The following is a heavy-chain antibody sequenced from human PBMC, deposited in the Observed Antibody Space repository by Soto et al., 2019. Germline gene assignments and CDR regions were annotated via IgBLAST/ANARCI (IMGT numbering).Heavy chain of an antibody. CDR1: GASITNYY. CDR3: ARGAGDYTPPFDH. D-gene: IGHD4-17*01. Sequence: TSETLSLTCTVSGASITNYYWRWIRQPPGRGLEWIGYIHYRGSTYYNPSLKSRVTFSVDTSKNQLSLKVRSVTAADTAVYYCARGAGDYTPPFDHWGQGTLVTVSS. J-gene: IGHJ4*02. V-gene: IGHV4-59*12. CDR2: IHYRGST.